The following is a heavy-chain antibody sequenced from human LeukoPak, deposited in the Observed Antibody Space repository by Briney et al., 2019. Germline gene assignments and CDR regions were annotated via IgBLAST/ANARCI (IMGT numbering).Heavy chain of an antibody. D-gene: IGHD4-23*01. V-gene: IGHV1-69*01. CDR3: ARPRPDYGGNANDAFDI. CDR1: GGTSTSYA. Sequence: SVKVSCKASGGTSTSYAISWVRQAPGQGLEWMGGIIPIFGTANYAQKFQGRATITADESTSTAYMELSSLRSEDTAVYYCARPRPDYGGNANDAFDIWAQGTMVTVSS. CDR2: IIPIFGTA. J-gene: IGHJ3*02.